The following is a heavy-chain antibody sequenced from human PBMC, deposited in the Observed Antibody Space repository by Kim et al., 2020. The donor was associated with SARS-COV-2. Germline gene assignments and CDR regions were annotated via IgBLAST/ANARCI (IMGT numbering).Heavy chain of an antibody. V-gene: IGHV3-23*01. J-gene: IGHJ2*01. Sequence: GGSLRLSCAASGFTFGSYAMAWVRQAPGKGLECVSGVLAGGSQYYADSVKGRFAISRDNSRNMLYLEVKSLGVEDTAVYYCAKDKISGDGYWYFDAWGRGTLVTVSS. CDR1: GFTFGSYA. D-gene: IGHD3-22*01. CDR2: VLAGGSQ. CDR3: AKDKISGDGYWYFDA.